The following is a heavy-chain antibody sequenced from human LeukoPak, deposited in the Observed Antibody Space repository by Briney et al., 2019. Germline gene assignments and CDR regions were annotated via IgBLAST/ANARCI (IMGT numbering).Heavy chain of an antibody. CDR3: ARGTKDIVVPIDY. V-gene: IGHV1-8*01. J-gene: IGHJ4*02. CDR2: MNPNSGNT. CDR1: GYTFTSYD. D-gene: IGHD2-2*01. Sequence: ASVKGSCKASGYTFTSYDINWVRQATGQGLEWMGWMNPNSGNTGYAQKFQGRVTMTRNTSISTAYMELSSLRSEDTAVYYCARGTKDIVVPIDYWGQGTLVTVSP.